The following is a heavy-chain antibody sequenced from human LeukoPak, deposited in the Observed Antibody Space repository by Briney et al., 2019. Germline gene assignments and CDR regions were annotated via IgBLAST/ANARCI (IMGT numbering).Heavy chain of an antibody. J-gene: IGHJ4*02. CDR3: ARGGDSSGLV. V-gene: IGHV4-31*11. CDR1: GGSISSSNW. CDR2: IYYSGST. Sequence: SETLSLTCAVSGGSISSSNWWCWVRQHPGKGLEWIGYIYYSGSTYYNPSLKSRVTISVDTSKNQFSLKLSSVTAADTAVYYCARGGDSSGLVWGQGTLVTVSS. D-gene: IGHD6-19*01.